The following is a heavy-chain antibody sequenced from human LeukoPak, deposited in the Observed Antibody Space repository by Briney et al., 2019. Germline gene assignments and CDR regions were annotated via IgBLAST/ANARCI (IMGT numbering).Heavy chain of an antibody. CDR1: GDSINSGPYY. CDR2: IYSGGRT. CDR3: VREGSIYYSDSSGYLGY. D-gene: IGHD3-22*01. Sequence: SQTLSLTCTVSGDSINSGPYYWSWIRQPAGKGLEWIGRIYSGGRTNYNPSLKSRVTISVDTSKNQFSLKLSSVTAADTAVYYCVREGSIYYSDSSGYLGYWGQGTLVTVSS. V-gene: IGHV4-61*02. J-gene: IGHJ4*02.